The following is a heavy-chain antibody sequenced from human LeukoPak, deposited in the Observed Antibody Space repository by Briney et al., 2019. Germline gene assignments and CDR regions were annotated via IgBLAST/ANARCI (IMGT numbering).Heavy chain of an antibody. CDR3: ATQKGILTAYHKGYYYFDY. J-gene: IGHJ4*02. Sequence: GASVKVSCKVSGYTLTELSMHWVRQAPGKGLEWMGGFDPEEGETIYAQKFQARVTMTEDTSTDTAYMELSSLQSEDTAIYYCATQKGILTAYHKGYYYFDYWGQGALVTVSS. D-gene: IGHD3-9*01. CDR2: FDPEEGET. V-gene: IGHV1-24*01. CDR1: GYTLTELS.